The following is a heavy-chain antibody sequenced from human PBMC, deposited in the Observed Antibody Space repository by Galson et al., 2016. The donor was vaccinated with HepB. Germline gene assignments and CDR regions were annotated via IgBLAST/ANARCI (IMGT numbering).Heavy chain of an antibody. CDR1: GFTFSSYS. CDR2: IGSGSNYI. V-gene: IGHV3-21*01. CDR3: ARPKIPQHYYLGMGV. Sequence: SLRLSCAGSGFTFSSYSMNWVRQTPGKGLEWVASIGSGSNYIYYAESVKGRFTLSRDNARDSVYLQMDSLRADDSAVYFCARPKIPQHYYLGMGVWGLGTTVTVS. J-gene: IGHJ6*02.